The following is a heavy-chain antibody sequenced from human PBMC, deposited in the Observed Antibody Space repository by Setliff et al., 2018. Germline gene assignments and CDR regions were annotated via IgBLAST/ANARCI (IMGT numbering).Heavy chain of an antibody. J-gene: IGHJ4*02. CDR2: VDHSGNT. D-gene: IGHD3-22*01. CDR3: ARRDSTGYYGYSFDF. CDR1: GDSISSNSHY. Sequence: SETLSLTCTVSGDSISSNSHYWGWIRQSPGKGLDWIGTVDHSGNTFYNPSLKSRVTISVDTSKNQLSLELASVTAADTAVYYCARRDSTGYYGYSFDFWGQGTLVTVSS. V-gene: IGHV4-39*01.